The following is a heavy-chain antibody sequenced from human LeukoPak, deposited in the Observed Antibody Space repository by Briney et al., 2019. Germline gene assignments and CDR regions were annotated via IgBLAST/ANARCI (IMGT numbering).Heavy chain of an antibody. CDR3: ARDIVVVPAAIYYFDY. CDR2: ISSSSSTI. D-gene: IGHD2-2*02. V-gene: IGHV3-48*01. J-gene: IGHJ4*02. CDR1: GFTFSSYS. Sequence: GGSLRLSCAASGFTFSSYSMNWVRQAPGKGLEWVSYISSSSSTIYYADSVKGRFTISRDNAKNSLYLQMNSLRAEDTAVYYCARDIVVVPAAIYYFDYWGQGTLVTVSS.